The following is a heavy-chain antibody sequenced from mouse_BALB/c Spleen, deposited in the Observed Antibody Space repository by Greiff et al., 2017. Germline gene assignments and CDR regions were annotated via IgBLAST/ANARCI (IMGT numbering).Heavy chain of an antibody. CDR2: ISSGGST. CDR3: ARGTPYYYGSSIFDY. J-gene: IGHJ2*01. CDR1: GFTFSSYA. V-gene: IGHV5-6-5*01. Sequence: EVMLVESGGGLVKPGGSLKLSCAASGFTFSSYAMSWVRQTPEKRLEWVASISSGGSTYYPDSVKGRFTISRDNARNILYLQMSSLRSEDTAMYYCARGTPYYYGSSIFDYWGQGTTLTVSS. D-gene: IGHD1-1*01.